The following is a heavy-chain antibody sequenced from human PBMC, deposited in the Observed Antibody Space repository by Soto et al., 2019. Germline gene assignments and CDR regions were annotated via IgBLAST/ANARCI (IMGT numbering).Heavy chain of an antibody. CDR3: ARSVMDGAFDI. D-gene: IGHD2-8*01. V-gene: IGHV4-30-4*01. Sequence: QVQLQESGPGLVKPSQTLSLTCTVSGGSISSGDYYWSWIRQPPGKGLEWIGYIYYSGSTYYNPSLKSRVTXSEXTSKNQFALKLSSVTAADTAVYYCARSVMDGAFDIWGQGTMVTVSS. CDR1: GGSISSGDYY. CDR2: IYYSGST. J-gene: IGHJ3*02.